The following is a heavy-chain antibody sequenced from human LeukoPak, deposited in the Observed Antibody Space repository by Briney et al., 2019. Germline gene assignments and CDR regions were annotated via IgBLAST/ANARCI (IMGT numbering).Heavy chain of an antibody. CDR3: ARDPGDPPYFDY. V-gene: IGHV3-33*01. J-gene: IGHJ4*02. D-gene: IGHD3-16*01. Sequence: GRSLRLSCAASGFTFSSYGMHWVRQAPGKGLEWVAVIWYDGSNKYYADSVKGRFTISRDNSKNTLYLQMNSLRAKDPAVYYCARDPGDPPYFDYWGQGTLVTVSS. CDR2: IWYDGSNK. CDR1: GFTFSSYG.